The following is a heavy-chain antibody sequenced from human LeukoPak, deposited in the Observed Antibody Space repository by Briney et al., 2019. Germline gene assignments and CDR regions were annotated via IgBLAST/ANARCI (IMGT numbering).Heavy chain of an antibody. V-gene: IGHV4-34*01. CDR2: ISHSGST. J-gene: IGHJ4*02. D-gene: IGHD3-22*01. CDR1: GGSFSGYY. CDR3: ARDVAYYYDSSGYYDY. Sequence: SETLSLTCAVYGGSFSGYYWSWIRQPPGKGLEWIGEISHSGSTNYNPSLKSRVTISVDTSKNQFSLKLSSVTAADTAVYYCARDVAYYYDSSGYYDYWGQGTLVTVSS.